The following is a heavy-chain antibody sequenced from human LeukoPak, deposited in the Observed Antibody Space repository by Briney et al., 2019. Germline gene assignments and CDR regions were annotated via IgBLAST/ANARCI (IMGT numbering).Heavy chain of an antibody. CDR1: GFTFSSYC. Sequence: GGSLRLSCAASGFTFSSYCMNWVRQAPGKGLVWVSRIASDGSSTTYADSVKGRFSISRDNAKNTLYLQMNSLRVEDTAVYYCARGRPHGNDYWGQGTLVTVSS. CDR2: IASDGSST. J-gene: IGHJ4*02. D-gene: IGHD4-23*01. CDR3: ARGRPHGNDY. V-gene: IGHV3-74*01.